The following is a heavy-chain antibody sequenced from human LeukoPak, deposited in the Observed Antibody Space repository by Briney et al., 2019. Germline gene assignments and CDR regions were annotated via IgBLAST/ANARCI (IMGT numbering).Heavy chain of an antibody. J-gene: IGHJ5*02. Sequence: PSETLSLTCTVSGGSISSGGYYWSWIRQHPGKGLEWIGYIYYSGGTYYNPSLKSRVAISVDTSKNQFSLKLSSVTAADTAVYYCARDGTTVQGLWFDPWGQGTLVTVPS. V-gene: IGHV4-31*03. CDR2: IYYSGGT. CDR3: ARDGTTVQGLWFDP. D-gene: IGHD4-17*01. CDR1: GGSISSGGYY.